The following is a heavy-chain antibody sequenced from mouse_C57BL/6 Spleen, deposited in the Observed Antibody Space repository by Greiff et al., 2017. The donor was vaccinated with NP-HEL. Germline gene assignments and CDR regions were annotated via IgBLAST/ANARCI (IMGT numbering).Heavy chain of an antibody. CDR3: AREDYSNAWFAY. V-gene: IGHV2-9-1*01. D-gene: IGHD2-5*01. CDR2: IWTGGGT. J-gene: IGHJ3*01. CDR1: GFSLTSYA. Sequence: ANVVESGPGLVAPSQSLSITCPVSGFSLTSYAISWVRQPPGNGLEWLGVIWTGGGTNYNSALKSRLSISKDNSKSQVFLKMNSLQTDDTARYYCAREDYSNAWFAYWGQGTLVTVSA.